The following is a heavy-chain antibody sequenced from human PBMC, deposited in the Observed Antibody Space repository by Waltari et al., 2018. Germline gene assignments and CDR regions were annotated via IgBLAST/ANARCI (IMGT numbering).Heavy chain of an antibody. D-gene: IGHD3-16*01. CDR1: GYTFSSYP. Sequence: QGQLVQSGAEVKKPGTSVRLSCSTSGYTFSSYPIHWVRQGPGHSLAWIGWINNATGNSRYSQRFQGRIIFSMDTSAGTVFMELSRLTSEDSSVYFCAKDTYYVFGSLSRYFDRWGQGTLVTVAS. CDR2: INNATGNS. J-gene: IGHJ4*02. CDR3: AKDTYYVFGSLSRYFDR. V-gene: IGHV1-3*04.